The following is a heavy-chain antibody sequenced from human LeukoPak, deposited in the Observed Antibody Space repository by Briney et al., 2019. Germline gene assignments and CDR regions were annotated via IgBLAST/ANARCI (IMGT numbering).Heavy chain of an antibody. CDR3: ARGPTRQYFDY. CDR1: GGSISSYY. J-gene: IGHJ4*02. Sequence: SETQSLTCAVSGGSISSYYWSWIRQPPGRGLEWIGYIFYTGSTNYNPSLQSRVTISVDTSRNQFSLTLSSVTAADTAVYFCARGPTRQYFDYWGQGTLVTVSS. D-gene: IGHD6-6*01. V-gene: IGHV4-59*01. CDR2: IFYTGST.